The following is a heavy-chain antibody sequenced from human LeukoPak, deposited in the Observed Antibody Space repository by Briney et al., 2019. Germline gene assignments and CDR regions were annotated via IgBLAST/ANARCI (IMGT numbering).Heavy chain of an antibody. Sequence: GGSLRLSCAASGFTFSSYGMHWVRQAPGKGLEWVAVISYDGSNKYYADSVKGRFTISRDNSKNTLYLQMNSLRAEDTAVYYCAIIGTPYDSSGYYNYWGQGTLVTVSS. CDR1: GFTFSSYG. CDR3: AIIGTPYDSSGYYNY. CDR2: ISYDGSNK. D-gene: IGHD3-22*01. J-gene: IGHJ4*02. V-gene: IGHV3-30*03.